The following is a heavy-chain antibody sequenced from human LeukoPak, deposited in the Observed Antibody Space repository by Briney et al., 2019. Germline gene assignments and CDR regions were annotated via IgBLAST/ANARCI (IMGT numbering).Heavy chain of an antibody. D-gene: IGHD6-13*01. CDR2: INPNTGGT. CDR3: ARDFRITAAGTGYYYGMDV. CDR1: GYTFTGYY. Sequence: ASVKVSCKASGYTFTGYYMHWVRQAPGQGLAWMGWINPNTGGTNYAQKFQGRVTMTRDTSISTAYMELRRLRSDDTAVYYCARDFRITAAGTGYYYGMDVWGQGTTVTVSS. V-gene: IGHV1-2*02. J-gene: IGHJ6*02.